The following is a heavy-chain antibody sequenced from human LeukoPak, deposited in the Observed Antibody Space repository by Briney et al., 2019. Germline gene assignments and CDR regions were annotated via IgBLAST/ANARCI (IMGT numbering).Heavy chain of an antibody. V-gene: IGHV3-48*03. J-gene: IGHJ4*02. Sequence: GGSLRLSCAASGFTISNYEMNWVRQAPGKGLEWVSHIRRSGSIIYYADSVKGRFTISRDNAKNSLYLQMNSLRAEDTAVYYCACDVGNTMVDFWGQGALVTVSS. D-gene: IGHD3-10*01. CDR1: GFTISNYE. CDR3: ACDVGNTMVDF. CDR2: IRRSGSII.